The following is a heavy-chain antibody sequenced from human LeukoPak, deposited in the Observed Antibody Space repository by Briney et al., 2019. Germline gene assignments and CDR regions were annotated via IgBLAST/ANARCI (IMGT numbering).Heavy chain of an antibody. CDR2: ISSSGSTI. CDR1: GFTFSDYY. Sequence: PGGSLRLSCAASGFTFSDYYMSWIRQAPGKGLEWVSYISSSGSTIYYADSVKGRFTISRDNAKNSLYLQMNSLRAEDTAVYYCARHVRDGYHQGYYFDYWGQGTLVTVSS. V-gene: IGHV3-11*01. D-gene: IGHD5-24*01. CDR3: ARHVRDGYHQGYYFDY. J-gene: IGHJ4*02.